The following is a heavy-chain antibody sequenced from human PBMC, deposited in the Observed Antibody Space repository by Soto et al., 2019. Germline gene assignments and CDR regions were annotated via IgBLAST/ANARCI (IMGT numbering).Heavy chain of an antibody. CDR1: GFTFSSSW. CDR3: ARDRAYNCFDY. CDR2: INPDGRRK. J-gene: IGHJ4*02. D-gene: IGHD1-1*01. Sequence: EVQLVESGGDLVQPGGSLRLSCAGSGFTFSSSWMVWVRQAPGEGLEWVGNINPDGRRKNYVDSVKGRFTISRDNAKNSVYLQMDSLRVENTAVYYCARDRAYNCFDYWGQGTLVTDSS. V-gene: IGHV3-7*03.